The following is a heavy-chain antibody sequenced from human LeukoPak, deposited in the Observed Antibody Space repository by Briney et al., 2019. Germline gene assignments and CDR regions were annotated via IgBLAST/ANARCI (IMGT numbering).Heavy chain of an antibody. V-gene: IGHV3-7*01. CDR2: IKQDGSEA. Sequence: GGSLRLSCAASGFTFSRYWMSWVRQAPGKGLEWVANIKQDGSEAYYVDSVKGRFTMSRDNAKNSLYLQMNSLRAEDTAVYYCARGDYYDSSGYYTDAFDVWGQGTMVTVSS. D-gene: IGHD3-22*01. CDR3: ARGDYYDSSGYYTDAFDV. J-gene: IGHJ3*01. CDR1: GFTFSRYW.